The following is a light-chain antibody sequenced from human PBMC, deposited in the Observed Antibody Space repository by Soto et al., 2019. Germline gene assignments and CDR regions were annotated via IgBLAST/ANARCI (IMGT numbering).Light chain of an antibody. CDR2: GNS. CDR1: SSNIGAGYD. V-gene: IGLV1-40*01. Sequence: QSVLTQPPSVSGAPGQRVTISCTGSSSNIGAGYDVHWYQQLPGTAPKLLIYGNSNRPSGVPDRFSGSKSGTSASLAITGLQAEDEADYYCWSYTGSTTLVFGGGTKLTVL. CDR3: WSYTGSTTLV. J-gene: IGLJ2*01.